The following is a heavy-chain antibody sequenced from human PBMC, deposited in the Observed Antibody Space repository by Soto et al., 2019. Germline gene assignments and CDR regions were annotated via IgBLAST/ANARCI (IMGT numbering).Heavy chain of an antibody. CDR3: ALRKTGSYFDY. J-gene: IGHJ4*02. V-gene: IGHV3-23*01. Sequence: PGRSLRRSCKGSWCTFGTYAMSWVRQAPGKGLEWVSAISGSGGSTYYADSVKGRFTISRDNSKNTLYLQMNTLRAEDTALYYCALRKTGSYFDYWGQGSLVTVPS. D-gene: IGHD1-26*01. CDR2: ISGSGGST. CDR1: WCTFGTYA.